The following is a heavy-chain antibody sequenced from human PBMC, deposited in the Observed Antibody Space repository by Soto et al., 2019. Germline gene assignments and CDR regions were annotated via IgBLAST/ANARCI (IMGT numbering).Heavy chain of an antibody. CDR2: INLSDGST. D-gene: IGHD3-16*01. CDR1: GYTFTAYY. J-gene: IGHJ4*02. CDR3: ARGDGGDY. V-gene: IGHV1-46*01. Sequence: QVQLVQSGAEVKKPGASVKLSCEASGYTFTAYYMHWVRQAPGQGLEWMGIINLSDGSTSYAQKLQGRVTMTRDTSTSTVYMELNSLRSEDTAVYFGARGDGGDYWGQGTLVTVSS.